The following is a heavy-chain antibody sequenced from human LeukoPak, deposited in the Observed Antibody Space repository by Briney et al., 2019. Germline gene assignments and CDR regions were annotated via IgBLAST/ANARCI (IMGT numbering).Heavy chain of an antibody. Sequence: GGSLRLSCAASGFTFDDYAMHWVRQAPGKGLEWVSAISGSGGSTYYADSVKGRFTISRDNSKNTLYLQMNSLRAEDTAVYYCAKVGAYYYDSSGYEDYWGQGTLVTVSS. V-gene: IGHV3-23*01. CDR3: AKVGAYYYDSSGYEDY. J-gene: IGHJ4*02. CDR1: GFTFDDYA. D-gene: IGHD3-22*01. CDR2: ISGSGGST.